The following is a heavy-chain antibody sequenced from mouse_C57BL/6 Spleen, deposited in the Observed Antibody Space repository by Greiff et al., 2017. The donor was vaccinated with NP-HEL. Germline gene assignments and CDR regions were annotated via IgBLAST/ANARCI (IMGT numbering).Heavy chain of an antibody. CDR3: ARGYYDYDPWFAY. CDR2: IDPSDSET. J-gene: IGHJ3*01. Sequence: QVHVKQPGAELVRPGSSVKLSCKASGYTFTSYWMHWVKQRPLQGLEWIGNIDPSDSETHYNQKFKDKATLTVDKSSSTAYMKLSRLTSEDSAVYYCARGYYDYDPWFAYWGQGTLVTVSA. D-gene: IGHD2-4*01. CDR1: GYTFTSYW. V-gene: IGHV1-52*01.